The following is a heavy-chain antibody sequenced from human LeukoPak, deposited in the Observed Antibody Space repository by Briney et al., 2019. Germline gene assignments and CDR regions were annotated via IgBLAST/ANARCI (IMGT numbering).Heavy chain of an antibody. J-gene: IGHJ4*02. CDR2: IYHSGSI. Sequence: SETLSLTCAVSGYSISSGYYWGWIRQPPGKGLEWIGSIYHSGSIYYDPSLKSRVTISVDTSKNQFSLKLSSVTAADTAVYYCARHNRPATDDFWSRYYFRILSPFDYWGQGTLVTVSS. V-gene: IGHV4-38-2*01. D-gene: IGHD3-3*01. CDR3: ARHNRPATDDFWSRYYFRILSPFDY. CDR1: GYSISSGYY.